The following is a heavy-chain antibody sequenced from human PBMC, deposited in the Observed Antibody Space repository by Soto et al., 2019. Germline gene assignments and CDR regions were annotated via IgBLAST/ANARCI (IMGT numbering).Heavy chain of an antibody. J-gene: IGHJ4*02. V-gene: IGHV4-30-4*01. CDR2: ILYSGTT. D-gene: IGHD2-8*01. CDR3: ARNGALDY. CDR1: GGSISSGDYY. Sequence: QVQLQESGPGLVKPSQTLSLTCTVSGGSISSGDYYWSWIRQPPGKGLEWIGYILYSGTTNYNPSVERRLTISVDTSKNQFSLKLTSVTAADTAVYYCARNGALDYWGRGTLVTVSS.